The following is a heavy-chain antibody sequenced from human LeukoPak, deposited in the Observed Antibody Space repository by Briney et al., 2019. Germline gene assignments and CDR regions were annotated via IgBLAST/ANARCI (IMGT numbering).Heavy chain of an antibody. D-gene: IGHD5-18*01. CDR2: INPSDGST. J-gene: IGHJ4*02. CDR1: GFTFNDYY. V-gene: IGHV1-46*02. CDR3: ALGYIYGRYYCHY. Sequence: KPGGSLRLSCAASGFTFNDYYMSWVRQAPGKGLEWMGTINPSDGSTIYTQKFQGRITMTRDTSTSTLYMELSSLRSDDAAMYYCALGYIYGRYYCHYWGQGTLVTVSS.